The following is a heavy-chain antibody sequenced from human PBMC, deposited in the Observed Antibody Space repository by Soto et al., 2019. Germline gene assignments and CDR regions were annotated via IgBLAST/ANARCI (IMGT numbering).Heavy chain of an antibody. CDR2: ISNDGSDK. Sequence: QVQLVESGGGVVQPGRSLRLSCAASESTFSNSGMHWVRQAPGKGLKWVAVISNDGSDKYYADSVKGRFTISRENSKKTLFLQMNSLRPEDTAVYYCARAPRGFSAYDASLKIDSWGQGTLVTVSS. D-gene: IGHD5-12*01. V-gene: IGHV3-30*03. CDR1: ESTFSNSG. CDR3: ARAPRGFSAYDASLKIDS. J-gene: IGHJ4*02.